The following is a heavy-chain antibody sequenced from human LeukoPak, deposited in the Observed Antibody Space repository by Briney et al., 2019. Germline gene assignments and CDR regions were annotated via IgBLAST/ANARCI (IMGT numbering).Heavy chain of an antibody. V-gene: IGHV4-59*01. CDR2: IYCSGST. CDR3: ARGYDYDSSGYSTGYLNWFDP. J-gene: IGHJ5*02. CDR1: GGSISSSY. D-gene: IGHD3-22*01. Sequence: SETLSLTCTVSGGSISSSYWSWIRQPPGKGLEWILSIYCSGSTNYNPSLKRRVTISLDTSKNQFSLKLTSVTAADTAVYYCARGYDYDSSGYSTGYLNWFDPWGQGTLVTVSS.